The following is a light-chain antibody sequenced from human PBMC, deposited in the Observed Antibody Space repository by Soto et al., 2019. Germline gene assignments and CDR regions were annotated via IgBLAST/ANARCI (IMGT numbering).Light chain of an antibody. CDR1: QSVSSY. V-gene: IGKV3-11*01. Sequence: IVFTQKPATPSLSPGERANLSCRASQSVSSYLAWYQQKPGQAPRLLIYDASNRATGIPARFSGSGSGTDFTLTISSLEPEDFAVYYCQQRSNWPAGTFGQGTKVDIK. CDR3: QQRSNWPAGT. CDR2: DAS. J-gene: IGKJ1*01.